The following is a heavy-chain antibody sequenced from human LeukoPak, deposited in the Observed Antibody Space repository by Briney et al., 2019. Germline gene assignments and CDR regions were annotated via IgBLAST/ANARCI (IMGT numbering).Heavy chain of an antibody. V-gene: IGHV3-30*18. D-gene: IGHD5-18*01. Sequence: GGSLRLSCAASGFTFSSYGMHWVRQAPGKGLEWVAVISYDGSNKYYADSVKGRFTISRDNSKNTLYLQMNSLRAEDTAVYYCAKSRALGYSYGAFDYWGQGTLVTVSS. CDR2: ISYDGSNK. CDR1: GFTFSSYG. CDR3: AKSRALGYSYGAFDY. J-gene: IGHJ4*02.